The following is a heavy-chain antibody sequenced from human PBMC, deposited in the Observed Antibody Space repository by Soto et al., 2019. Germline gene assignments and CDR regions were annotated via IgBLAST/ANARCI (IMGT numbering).Heavy chain of an antibody. CDR2: IYYSGST. CDR1: GGSISSTNYY. Sequence: SETLSLTCTVSGGSISSTNYYWGWIRQPPGKGLEWIGSIYYSGSTYYNPSLKSRVTISVDTSKNQFSLKLISVTAADPAVYYCASFPYYDYIWGSYRPFDYWGQGTLVTRLL. CDR3: ASFPYYDYIWGSYRPFDY. D-gene: IGHD3-16*02. V-gene: IGHV4-39*01. J-gene: IGHJ4*02.